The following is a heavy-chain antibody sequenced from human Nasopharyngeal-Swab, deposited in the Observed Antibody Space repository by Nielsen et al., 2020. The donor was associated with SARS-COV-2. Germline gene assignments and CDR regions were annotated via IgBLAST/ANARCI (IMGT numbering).Heavy chain of an antibody. Sequence: WIRQPPGKGLEWVDRIKSKTDGGTPDYAAPVKGRFTISRDDSKNTLYLQMNSLKTEDTAVYYCTTSRGSYCSSTSCYPSGGVDDFDIWGQGTMVTVSS. D-gene: IGHD2-2*01. CDR2: IKSKTDGGTP. CDR3: TTSRGSYCSSTSCYPSGGVDDFDI. V-gene: IGHV3-15*01. J-gene: IGHJ3*02.